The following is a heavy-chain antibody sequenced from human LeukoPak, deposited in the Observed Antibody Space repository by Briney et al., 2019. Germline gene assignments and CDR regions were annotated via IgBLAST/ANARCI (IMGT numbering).Heavy chain of an antibody. J-gene: IGHJ5*02. V-gene: IGHV4-39*07. CDR2: IYYSGST. D-gene: IGHD2-21*02. CDR1: GGSISSYY. CDR3: ARSVVTATLGWFDP. Sequence: SETLSLTCTVSGGSISSYYWGWIRQPPGKGLEWIGSIYYSGSTYYNPSPKSRVTISVDKSKNQFSLKLRSVTAADTAVYYCARSVVTATLGWFDPWGQGTLVTVSS.